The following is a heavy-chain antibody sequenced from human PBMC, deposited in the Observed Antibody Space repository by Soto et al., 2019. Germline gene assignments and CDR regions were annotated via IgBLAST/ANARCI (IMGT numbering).Heavy chain of an antibody. CDR2: IHGTRSII. V-gene: IGHV3-48*02. Sequence: EVQLVESGGGLVQPGGSLRLSCEVSGFTISIHAMNWVRQAPGKGLEWVAYIHGTRSIIYYADSVKGRFTISRDNAKNSLFLQMDSLRDEDTAVYYCARDARNADYDYWGQGTLVTVSS. J-gene: IGHJ4*02. CDR1: GFTISIHA. CDR3: ARDARNADYDY. D-gene: IGHD3-16*01.